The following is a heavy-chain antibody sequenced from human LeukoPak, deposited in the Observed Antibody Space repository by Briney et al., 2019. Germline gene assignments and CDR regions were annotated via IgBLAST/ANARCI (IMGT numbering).Heavy chain of an antibody. CDR1: GGSISSSSYY. CDR2: IYYSGST. CDR3: ARFRYFDWLPSDY. V-gene: IGHV4-39*01. D-gene: IGHD3-9*01. J-gene: IGHJ4*02. Sequence: PSETLSLTCTVSGGSISSSSYYWGWIRQPPGKGLEWIGSIYYSGSTYYNPSLKSRVTISVDTSKNQFSLKLSSVTAADTAVYYCARFRYFDWLPSDYWGQGTLVTVSS.